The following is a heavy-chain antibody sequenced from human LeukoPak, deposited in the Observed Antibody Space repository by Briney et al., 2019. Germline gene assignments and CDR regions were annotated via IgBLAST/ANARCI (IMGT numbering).Heavy chain of an antibody. D-gene: IGHD4-23*01. CDR3: VRDLTMVVTGGY. J-gene: IGHJ4*02. CDR2: IGSSGNIG. CDR1: GVSLSSYE. Sequence: GGSLRLSRVGSGVSLSSYEMNWVRQAPGKGLEWISYIGSSGNIGYYADSVKGRFTISRDNARNSLSLQMNNLRVEDTAVYYCVRDLTMVVTGGYWGQGTLVTVSS. V-gene: IGHV3-48*03.